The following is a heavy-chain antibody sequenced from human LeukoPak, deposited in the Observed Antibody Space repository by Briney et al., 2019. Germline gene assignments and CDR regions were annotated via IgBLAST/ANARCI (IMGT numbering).Heavy chain of an antibody. CDR2: ISAYNGNT. CDR3: ARDLGGVTMVRGVTEFDP. V-gene: IGHV1-18*01. D-gene: IGHD3-10*01. CDR1: GYTFTSYG. Sequence: GASVKVSCKASGYTFTSYGISWVRQAPGQGLEWMGWISAYNGNTNYAQKLQGRVTMTTDTSTSTAYMELRSLRSDDTAVYYCARDLGGVTMVRGVTEFDPWGQGTLVTVSS. J-gene: IGHJ5*02.